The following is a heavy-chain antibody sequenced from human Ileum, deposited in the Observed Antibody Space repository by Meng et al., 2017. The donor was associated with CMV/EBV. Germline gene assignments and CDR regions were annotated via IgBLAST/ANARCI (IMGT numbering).Heavy chain of an antibody. J-gene: IGHJ4*02. Sequence: QPQEAGPGLVKPAETLSLTCTASGDPISSGSHSWAWFRQPPGKRLEWIGSMYFSGIADYNPSLKSRVTISLHATQKQFSLRLTSVTAADSAVYFCARDLTNKWFYYWGQGTLVTVSS. CDR3: ARDLTNKWFYY. CDR1: GDPISSGSHS. V-gene: IGHV4-39*07. D-gene: IGHD1-26*01. CDR2: MYFSGIA.